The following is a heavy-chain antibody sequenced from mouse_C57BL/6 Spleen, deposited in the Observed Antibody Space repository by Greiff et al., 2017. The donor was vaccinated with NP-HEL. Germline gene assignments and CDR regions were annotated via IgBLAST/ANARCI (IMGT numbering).Heavy chain of an antibody. J-gene: IGHJ4*01. Sequence: QVQLKQSGPGLVAPSQSLSITCTVSGFSLTSYGVHWVRQPPGKGLEWLVVIWSDGSTTYNSALKSRLSISKDNSKSQVFLKMNSLQTDDTAMYYCARALGRGYAMDYWGQGTSVTVSS. V-gene: IGHV2-6*03. CDR2: IWSDGST. CDR1: GFSLTSYG. CDR3: ARALGRGYAMDY. D-gene: IGHD4-1*01.